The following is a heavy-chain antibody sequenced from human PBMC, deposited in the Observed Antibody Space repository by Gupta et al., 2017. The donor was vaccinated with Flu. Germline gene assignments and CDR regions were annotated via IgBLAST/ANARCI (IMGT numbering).Heavy chain of an antibody. V-gene: IGHV3-30*18. J-gene: IGHJ4*02. Sequence: CAASGFTFSSYGMHWVRQAPGKGLEWVAVISYDGSNKYYADSVKGRFITSRDNSKNTVFLQMNSLRPEDTAVYYCTKDPDYWGQGTLVTVSS. CDR1: GFTFSSYG. CDR3: TKDPDY. CDR2: ISYDGSNK.